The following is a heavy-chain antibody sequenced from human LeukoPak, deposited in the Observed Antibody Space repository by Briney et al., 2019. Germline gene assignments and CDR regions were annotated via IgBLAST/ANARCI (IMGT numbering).Heavy chain of an antibody. CDR3: ASLGDPLGDY. CDR2: IYYSGST. J-gene: IGHJ4*02. CDR1: GGSISSSSYY. V-gene: IGHV4-39*01. Sequence: SETLSLTCTVSGGSISSSSYYWGWIRQPPGKGLEWIGSIYYSGSTYYNPSLKSRVTISVDTSKNQFSLKLSSVTAAETVVYCCASLGDPLGDYWGQGTLVTVSS. D-gene: IGHD7-27*01.